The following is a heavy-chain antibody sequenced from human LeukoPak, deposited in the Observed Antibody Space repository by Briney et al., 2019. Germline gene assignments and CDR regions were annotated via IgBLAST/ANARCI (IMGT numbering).Heavy chain of an antibody. CDR2: ISSSSMTV. CDR1: GFTFSAYS. CDR3: AREGSYHHPLDY. V-gene: IGHV3-48*01. Sequence: GGSLRLSCAASGFTFSAYSMTWVRQAPGKGLEWLSYISSSSMTVYYADSVKGRFTISRDNSKNTLYLQMNSLRAEDTAVYYCAREGSYHHPLDYWGQGTLVTVSS. J-gene: IGHJ4*02.